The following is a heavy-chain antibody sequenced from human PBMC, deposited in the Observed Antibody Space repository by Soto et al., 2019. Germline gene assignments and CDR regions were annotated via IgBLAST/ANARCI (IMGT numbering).Heavy chain of an antibody. J-gene: IGHJ4*02. CDR1: GFTFSSYV. Sequence: PGGSLRLSCAASGFTFSSYVMHWVRQAPGKGLEWVSVISGSGGSTYYADSVKGRFTISRDNSKNTLYLQMNSLRAEDTAVYYCAKDPSKAYNLYYFDYWGQGTLVTVSS. D-gene: IGHD1-1*01. V-gene: IGHV3-23*01. CDR3: AKDPSKAYNLYYFDY. CDR2: ISGSGGST.